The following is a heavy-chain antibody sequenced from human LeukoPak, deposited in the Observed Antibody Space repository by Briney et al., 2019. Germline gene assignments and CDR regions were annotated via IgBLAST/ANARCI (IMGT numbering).Heavy chain of an antibody. J-gene: IGHJ6*03. Sequence: GGSLRLPCVGSGFTFRSYWMTWVRQAPGKGLEWVAFILYDGSSKYYTDSVKGRFSISRDNSKNTLYLQMNSLRAEDTAVYYCAKDYSKDYYYLDVWGKGTTVTVSS. CDR1: GFTFRSYW. V-gene: IGHV3-30*02. D-gene: IGHD4-11*01. CDR2: ILYDGSSK. CDR3: AKDYSKDYYYLDV.